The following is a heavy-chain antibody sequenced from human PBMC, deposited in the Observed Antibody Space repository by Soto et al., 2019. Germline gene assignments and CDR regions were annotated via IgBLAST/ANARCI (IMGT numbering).Heavy chain of an antibody. Sequence: SETLSLTCTVSGGSISSYYWSWIRQPPGKGLEWIGYIYYSGSTNYNPSLKGRVTISVDTSKNQFSLKLSSVTAADTAVYYCARDYSGSYFVDYWGQGTLVTVSS. CDR2: IYYSGST. CDR3: ARDYSGSYFVDY. D-gene: IGHD1-26*01. J-gene: IGHJ4*02. CDR1: GGSISSYY. V-gene: IGHV4-59*01.